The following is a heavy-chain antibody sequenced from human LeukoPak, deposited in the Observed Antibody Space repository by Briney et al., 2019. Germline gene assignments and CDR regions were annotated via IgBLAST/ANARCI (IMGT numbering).Heavy chain of an antibody. CDR1: GFSVRTSY. D-gene: IGHD2-2*01. CDR2: VYTGGGT. J-gene: IGHJ4*02. Sequence: PGGSLRLSCAVSGFSVRTSYMSWVRQAPGKGPEWVAVVYTGGGTDYADSVKGRFTISRDNSKNTLYLQMNSLRAEDTAVYYCAKDDVGVPAAMKSTFGFDYWGQGTLVTVSS. V-gene: IGHV3-53*05. CDR3: AKDDVGVPAAMKSTFGFDY.